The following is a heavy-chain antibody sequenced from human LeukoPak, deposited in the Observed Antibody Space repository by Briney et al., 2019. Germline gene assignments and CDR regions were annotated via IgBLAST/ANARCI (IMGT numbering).Heavy chain of an antibody. V-gene: IGHV2-70*20. D-gene: IGHD4-23*01. CDR3: ARIQAYGGNSEGYYFNY. CDR2: IDWDDDK. J-gene: IGHJ4*02. CDR1: GFSLSTSGMC. Sequence: SGPTLVNPTQTLTVTCTFSGFSLSTSGMCVSWVRQPPGKALEWLALIDWDDDKFYSTSLKTRLTISKDTSRNQVVLTMTNMDPVDTATCYCARIQAYGGNSEGYYFNYWGQGTLVTVSS.